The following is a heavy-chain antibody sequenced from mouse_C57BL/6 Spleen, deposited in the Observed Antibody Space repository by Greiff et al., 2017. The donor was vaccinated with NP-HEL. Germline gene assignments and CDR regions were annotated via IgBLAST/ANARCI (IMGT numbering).Heavy chain of an antibody. J-gene: IGHJ3*01. CDR2: IDPEDGDT. V-gene: IGHV14-1*01. CDR1: GFTIKDYY. D-gene: IGHD1-1*01. Sequence: EVQLQQSGAELVRPGASVKLSCTASGFTIKDYYMHWVTQRPEQGLEWIGRIDPEDGDTEYAPKFQGKATMTADTSSNTAYLQLSSLTSEDTAVYYCTTDPGYGEAWFAYWGQGTLVTVSS. CDR3: TTDPGYGEAWFAY.